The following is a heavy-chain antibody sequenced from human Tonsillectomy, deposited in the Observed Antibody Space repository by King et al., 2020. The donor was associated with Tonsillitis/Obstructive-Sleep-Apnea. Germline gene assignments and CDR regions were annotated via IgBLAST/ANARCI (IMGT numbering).Heavy chain of an antibody. CDR3: ARGGLGIVATHLGYYYGMDV. V-gene: IGHV4-59*01. CDR1: GGSITSYF. J-gene: IGHJ6*02. D-gene: IGHD5-12*01. CDR2: INYSGST. Sequence: QLQESGPGLVKPSETLSLTCAVSGGSITSYFWSWMRQPPGKGLEWIGYINYSGSTNRNPSLKSRVTISVDTSKNQFSLNLSSVTAADTAVYYCARGGLGIVATHLGYYYGMDVWGQGTTVTVSS.